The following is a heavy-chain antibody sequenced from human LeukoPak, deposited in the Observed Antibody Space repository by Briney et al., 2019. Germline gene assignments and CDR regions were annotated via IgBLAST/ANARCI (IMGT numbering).Heavy chain of an antibody. CDR3: ARHRRHYDILSTRYYYYMDV. CDR1: GGSISSGSYY. CDR2: IYTSGST. D-gene: IGHD3-9*01. V-gene: IGHV4-61*02. J-gene: IGHJ6*03. Sequence: PSETLSLTCTVSGGSISSGSYYWSWIRQPAGKGLEWIGRIYTSGSTNYNPSLKSRVTISVDTSKNQFSLKLSSVTAADTAVYYCARHRRHYDILSTRYYYYMDVWGKGTTVTISS.